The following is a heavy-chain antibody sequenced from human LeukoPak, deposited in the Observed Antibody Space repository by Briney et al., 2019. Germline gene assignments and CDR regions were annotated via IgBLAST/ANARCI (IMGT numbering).Heavy chain of an antibody. CDR1: GGSISSSSYY. CDR2: IYYSGST. J-gene: IGHJ4*02. D-gene: IGHD3-3*01. Sequence: SETLSLTCTVSGGSISSSSYYWGWIRQPPGKGLEWIGSIYYSGSTYYNPSLKSRVTISVDTSKNQFSLKLSSVTAADTAVYYCAREWDYDFWSGYGPHIQYYFDYWGQGTLVTVSS. V-gene: IGHV4-39*07. CDR3: AREWDYDFWSGYGPHIQYYFDY.